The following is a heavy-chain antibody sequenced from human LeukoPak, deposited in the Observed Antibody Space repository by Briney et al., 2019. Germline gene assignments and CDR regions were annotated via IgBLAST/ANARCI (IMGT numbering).Heavy chain of an antibody. Sequence: GGSLRLSCAASGFTFSSYAMSWVRQAPGKGLEWVSAISGSGGSTYYADSVKGRFTISRDNSKNTLYLQMNSLRAGDTAVYYCAKGYYDYVWGSYRYSPAHWGQGTLVTVSS. CDR1: GFTFSSYA. D-gene: IGHD3-16*02. J-gene: IGHJ4*02. CDR2: ISGSGGST. V-gene: IGHV3-23*01. CDR3: AKGYYDYVWGSYRYSPAH.